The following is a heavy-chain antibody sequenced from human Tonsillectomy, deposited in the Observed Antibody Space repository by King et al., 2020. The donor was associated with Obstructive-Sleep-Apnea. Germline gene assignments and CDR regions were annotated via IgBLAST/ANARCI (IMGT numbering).Heavy chain of an antibody. CDR2: IDNSGST. CDR3: AGDLFSSGPHGMDV. CDR1: GDSITNSNW. J-gene: IGHJ6*02. Sequence: QVQLQESGPGLVKPSGTLSLTCAVSGDSITNSNWWSWVRQPPGKGLDLIGEIDNSGSTNYNPSRKSGVTISVDKSTNQFSLNLSPVTAAETAVYHCAGDLFSSGPHGMDVWGQGTTVTVSS. D-gene: IGHD3-10*01. V-gene: IGHV4-4*02.